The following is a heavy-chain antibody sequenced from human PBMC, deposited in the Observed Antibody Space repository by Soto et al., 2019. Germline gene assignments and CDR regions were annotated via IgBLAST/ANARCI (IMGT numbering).Heavy chain of an antibody. V-gene: IGHV4-34*01. Sequence: SETLSLTCAVYGGSFSGYYWSWIRQPPGKGLEWIGEINHSGSTNYNPSLKSRVTISVDTSKNQFSLKLSSVTAADTAVYYCARGGRQLVSTLFDPCGHGTLVTVYS. CDR1: GGSFSGYY. CDR3: ARGGRQLVSTLFDP. J-gene: IGHJ5*02. D-gene: IGHD6-13*01. CDR2: INHSGST.